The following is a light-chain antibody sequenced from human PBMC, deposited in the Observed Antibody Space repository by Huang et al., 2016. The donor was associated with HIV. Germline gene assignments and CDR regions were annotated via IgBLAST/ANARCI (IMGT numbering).Light chain of an antibody. CDR1: DSVSTN. J-gene: IGKJ4*01. Sequence: EKVMAQSPGTLSVSPGERATLSCRASDSVSTNVAWYQQIPGQAPRLLIYGASTRATGIPARFSGSGSGTEFALTISSMQSEDFAVYYCQQYNNWPVTFGGGTKVEIK. V-gene: IGKV3-15*01. CDR2: GAS. CDR3: QQYNNWPVT.